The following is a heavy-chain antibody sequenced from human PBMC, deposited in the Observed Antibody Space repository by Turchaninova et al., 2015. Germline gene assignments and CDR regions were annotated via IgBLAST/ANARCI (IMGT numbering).Heavy chain of an antibody. CDR1: GLTFRNLW. J-gene: IGHJ2*01. CDR3: STDPPMTGGSYFDL. D-gene: IGHD2-8*02. V-gene: IGHV3-15*01. Sequence: VESGGGLVEPGGSLRLSCAVSGLTFRNLWMNWVRQTPGKGLEWIGLIRSNVNGGTTDYTAPVKGRFTISRDDSKNTLFLQMNSLRTDDTGIYYCSTDPPMTGGSYFDLWGRGALVTVSS. CDR2: IRSNVNGGTT.